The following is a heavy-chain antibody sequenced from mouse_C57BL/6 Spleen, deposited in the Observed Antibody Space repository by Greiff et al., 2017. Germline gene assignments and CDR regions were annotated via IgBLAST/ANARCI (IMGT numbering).Heavy chain of an antibody. V-gene: IGHV1-19*01. CDR3: ARDGRDSSGYGFAY. CDR2: INPYNGGT. Sequence: EVQLQQSGPVLVKPGASVKMSCKASGYTFTDYYMNWVKQSHGKSLEWIGVINPYNGGTSYNQKFKGKATLTVDKSSSTAYMELNSLTSEDSAVYYCARDGRDSSGYGFAYWGQGTLVTVSA. D-gene: IGHD3-2*02. CDR1: GYTFTDYY. J-gene: IGHJ3*01.